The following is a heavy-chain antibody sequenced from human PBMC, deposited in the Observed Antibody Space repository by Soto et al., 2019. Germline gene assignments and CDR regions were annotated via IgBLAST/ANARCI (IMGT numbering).Heavy chain of an antibody. Sequence: VQLVQSGAEVKKPGSSVKVSCKASGGTFSSYAISWVRQAPGQGLEWMGGIIPIFGTANYAQKFQGRATITADKSTSTAYMELSSLRAEDTAVYYCAEEPDSSGFVSGYWGQGTLVTVSS. D-gene: IGHD3-22*01. CDR1: GGTFSSYA. CDR3: AEEPDSSGFVSGY. V-gene: IGHV1-69*06. J-gene: IGHJ4*02. CDR2: IIPIFGTA.